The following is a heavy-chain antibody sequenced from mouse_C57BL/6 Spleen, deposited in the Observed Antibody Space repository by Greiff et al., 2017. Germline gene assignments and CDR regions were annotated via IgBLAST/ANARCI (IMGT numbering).Heavy chain of an antibody. J-gene: IGHJ2*01. CDR1: GYTFTSYW. CDR2: IDPSDSYT. D-gene: IGHD2-2*01. Sequence: QVQLKQPGAELVMPGASVKLSCKASGYTFTSYWMHWVKQRPGQGLEWIGEIDPSDSYTNYNQKFKGKSTLTVDKSSSTAYMQLSSLTSEDSAVYYCARSSTMVTTFDYWGQGTTLTVSS. CDR3: ARSSTMVTTFDY. V-gene: IGHV1-69*01.